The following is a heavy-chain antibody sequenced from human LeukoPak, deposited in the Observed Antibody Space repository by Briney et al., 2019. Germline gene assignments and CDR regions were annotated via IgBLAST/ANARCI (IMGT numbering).Heavy chain of an antibody. CDR3: ARPRGCGSARCNNFDY. D-gene: IGHD2-21*01. J-gene: IGHJ4*02. CDR2: MHEYGSQI. CDR1: GFTFSSYA. V-gene: IGHV3-7*01. Sequence: GGSLRLSCAASGFTFSSYAMSWVRQAPGKGLEWVAIMHEYGSQIFYVDSVKGRFIISRDNARNSLYLQMNNLRAEDTAVYYCARPRGCGSARCNNFDYWGQGTLVTVSS.